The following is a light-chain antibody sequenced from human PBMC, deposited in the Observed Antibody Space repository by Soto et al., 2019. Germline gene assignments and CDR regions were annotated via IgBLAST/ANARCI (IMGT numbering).Light chain of an antibody. CDR3: QQRSNWPAMIT. V-gene: IGKV3-11*01. CDR1: QSVSSA. Sequence: EIVLTQSPGTLSLSPGERATLSCRASQSVSSALAWYLQKPGQAPRLLIYDASTRAAGIPVGFSGSGSETDYPLTISSLEPEDFAVYYCQQRSNWPAMITFGQGTRLQIK. CDR2: DAS. J-gene: IGKJ5*01.